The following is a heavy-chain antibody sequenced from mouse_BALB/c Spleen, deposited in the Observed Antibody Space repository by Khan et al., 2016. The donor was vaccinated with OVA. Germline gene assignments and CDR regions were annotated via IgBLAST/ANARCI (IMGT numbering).Heavy chain of an antibody. CDR1: GFSLNSYG. CDR3: ARAFYYGAWFAF. V-gene: IGHV2-9*02. CDR2: IWAGGST. J-gene: IGHJ3*01. D-gene: IGHD1-1*01. Sequence: VQLQESGPGLVAPSQSLSITCTVSGFSLNSYGVHWVRQPPGKGLEWLGVIWAGGSTHHNSALMSRLSISKDTSKSQVFLKMNNLQTDDSSIYYCARAFYYGAWFAFSGQGTLVTVSA.